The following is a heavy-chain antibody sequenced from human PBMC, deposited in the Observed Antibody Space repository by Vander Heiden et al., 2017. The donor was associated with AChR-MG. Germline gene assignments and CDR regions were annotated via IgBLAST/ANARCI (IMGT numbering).Heavy chain of an antibody. J-gene: IGHJ5*02. D-gene: IGHD1-26*01. CDR2: ISESSSYI. V-gene: IGHV3-21*01. CDR3: AKNTMRGIVAFDP. Sequence: EVRLVESGGGLVTPGGSLRLSCAASGFTFSTYGMNLVRPAPGKGLEWVASISESSSYIYYADSVKGRFTISRDNAKNSLYLQMNRLRGEDTAVYYCAKNTMRGIVAFDPWGQGTLVTVSS. CDR1: GFTFSTYG.